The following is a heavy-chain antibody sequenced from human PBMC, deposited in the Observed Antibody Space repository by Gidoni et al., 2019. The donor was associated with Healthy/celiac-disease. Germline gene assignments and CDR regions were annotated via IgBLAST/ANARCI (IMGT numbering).Heavy chain of an antibody. CDR2: ISVSGGST. Sequence: EVQLLESGGGWVQPGGSLRRSGAASGFTFGSYARSWVRQAPGKGLEWVSAISVSGGSTYYAASVKGRFTISRANSNNTLYLQMHSLRAEDTAVYYCAKIFVDSSDYWVQGTLVTVSS. V-gene: IGHV3-23*01. CDR1: GFTFGSYA. J-gene: IGHJ4*02. D-gene: IGHD5-12*01. CDR3: AKIFVDSSDY.